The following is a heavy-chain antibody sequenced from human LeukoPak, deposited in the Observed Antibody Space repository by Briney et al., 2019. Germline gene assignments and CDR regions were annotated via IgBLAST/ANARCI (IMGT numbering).Heavy chain of an antibody. D-gene: IGHD6-13*01. CDR1: GFTFSSYR. V-gene: IGHV3-48*02. Sequence: GGSLRLSCAASGFTFSSYRMNWLRQAPGKGLEWVSYISSSSSTIYYAGSVKGRFTISRDNAKNSLYLQMNSLRDEDTAVYYWAGFYSSSHRLDYWGQGTLVTVSS. J-gene: IGHJ4*02. CDR2: ISSSSSTI. CDR3: AGFYSSSHRLDY.